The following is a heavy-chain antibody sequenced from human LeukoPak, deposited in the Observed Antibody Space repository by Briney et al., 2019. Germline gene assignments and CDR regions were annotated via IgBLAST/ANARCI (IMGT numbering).Heavy chain of an antibody. CDR2: INSDGSST. J-gene: IGHJ4*02. CDR1: GFTFSSYW. V-gene: IGHV3-74*01. D-gene: IGHD2-8*01. Sequence: GGSLRLSCAASGFTFSSYWMHWVRQAPGKGLVWVSRINSDGSSTSYADSVKGRFTISRDNAKNTLYLQMNSLRTEDSAVYYCARLDPLYPQADAGGWGQGTLVTVSP. CDR3: ARLDPLYPQADAGG.